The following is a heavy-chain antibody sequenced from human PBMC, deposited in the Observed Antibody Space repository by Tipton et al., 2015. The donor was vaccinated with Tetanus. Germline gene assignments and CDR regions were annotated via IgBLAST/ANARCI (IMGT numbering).Heavy chain of an antibody. V-gene: IGHV4-39*01. CDR3: ARHQSGYFAPFDY. CDR2: IYESGDT. Sequence: TLSLTCTVSGGSIRGGTFYCGWIRQPPGKGLEWLGSIYESGDTYYIPSLKSRVTISVDTSKNQFSLNLNSMAAADTGVYYCARHQSGYFAPFDYWGQGNLVSVSS. J-gene: IGHJ4*02. CDR1: GGSIRGGTFY. D-gene: IGHD3-3*01.